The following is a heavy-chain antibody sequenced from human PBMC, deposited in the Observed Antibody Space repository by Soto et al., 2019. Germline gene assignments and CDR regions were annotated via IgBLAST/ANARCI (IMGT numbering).Heavy chain of an antibody. V-gene: IGHV4-4*02. Sequence: QVQLQGSGPGLVKPSGTLSLTCAVSGGSISSSNWWSWVRQPPGKGLEWIGEIYHSGSTNYNPSLKSRVTRSVNQSKNQFSLKLSSVTAADTAVYYCARGAYDYVWGSYPCYFDYWGQGTLVTVSS. CDR1: GGSISSSNW. D-gene: IGHD3-16*02. CDR3: ARGAYDYVWGSYPCYFDY. CDR2: IYHSGST. J-gene: IGHJ4*02.